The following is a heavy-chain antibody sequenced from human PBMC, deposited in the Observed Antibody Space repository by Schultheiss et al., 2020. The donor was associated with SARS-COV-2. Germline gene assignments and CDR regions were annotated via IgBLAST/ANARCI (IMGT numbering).Heavy chain of an antibody. D-gene: IGHD6-19*01. CDR1: GGSISSSSYY. CDR3: ARDRGWYYFDY. CDR2: IYYSGST. V-gene: IGHV4-39*07. Sequence: SETLSLTRTVSGGSISSSSYYWGWIRQPPGKGLEWIGSIYYSGSTYYNPSLKSRVTMSVDTSKNQFSLKLSSVTAADTAVYYCARDRGWYYFDYWGQGTLVTVSS. J-gene: IGHJ4*02.